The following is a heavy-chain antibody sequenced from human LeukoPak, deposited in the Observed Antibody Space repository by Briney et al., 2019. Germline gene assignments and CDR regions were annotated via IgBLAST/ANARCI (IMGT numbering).Heavy chain of an antibody. Sequence: SETLSLTCTVSGGSISSYYWSWIRQPPGKGLEWIGYIYYSGSTNYNPSLKSRVTISEDTSKKQFSLKLSSVTAADTAVYYCARGRKYCTHGVCYKMDWFDPWGQGTLVTVSS. CDR3: ARGRKYCTHGVCYKMDWFDP. CDR2: IYYSGST. V-gene: IGHV4-59*12. D-gene: IGHD2-8*01. J-gene: IGHJ5*02. CDR1: GGSISSYY.